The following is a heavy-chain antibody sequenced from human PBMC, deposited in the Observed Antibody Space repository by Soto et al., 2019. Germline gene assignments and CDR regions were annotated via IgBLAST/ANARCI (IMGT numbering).Heavy chain of an antibody. V-gene: IGHV1-2*02. CDR2: INPNSGNT. J-gene: IGHJ5*02. CDR3: AKHLSGYSNWFDP. Sequence: QVQVEQSGAEVKKPGASVKVSCKTSGYTFSDYYMHWVRQATGQGLEWMGWINPNSGNTDDAQKFQGRVTMTRDTSITKAYMELTSLRSDDTAIYYCAKHLSGYSNWFDPWGQGPLVTVSS. D-gene: IGHD3-22*01. CDR1: GYTFSDYY.